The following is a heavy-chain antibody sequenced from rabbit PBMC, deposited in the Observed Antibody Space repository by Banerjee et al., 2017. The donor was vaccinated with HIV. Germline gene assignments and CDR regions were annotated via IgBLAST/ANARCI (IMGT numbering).Heavy chain of an antibody. Sequence: QSLEESGGDLVKPGASLTLTCTASGFTLSSYWICWVRQAPGKGLEWIACIYTGSSGSTYYASWAKGRFTISKTSSTTVTLQMTSLTAADTATYFCARGVTRANLWGPGTLVTVS. D-gene: IGHD5-1*01. CDR3: ARGVTRANL. CDR2: IYTGSSGST. CDR1: GFTLSSYW. V-gene: IGHV1S40*01. J-gene: IGHJ4*01.